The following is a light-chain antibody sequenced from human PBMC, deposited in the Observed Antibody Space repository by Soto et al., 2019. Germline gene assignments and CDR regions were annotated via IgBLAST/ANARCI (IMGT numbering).Light chain of an antibody. CDR3: QQYGSSPSWT. Sequence: EIVLTQSPGTLSLSPGERATLSCRASQSVSSSYLAWYQQKPGQAPRLLIYGASSRATGIPDRFSGSGSGTDFPLTISRLEPEEFAVYYCQQYGSSPSWTFGQGTKVEIK. CDR1: QSVSSSY. J-gene: IGKJ1*01. CDR2: GAS. V-gene: IGKV3-20*01.